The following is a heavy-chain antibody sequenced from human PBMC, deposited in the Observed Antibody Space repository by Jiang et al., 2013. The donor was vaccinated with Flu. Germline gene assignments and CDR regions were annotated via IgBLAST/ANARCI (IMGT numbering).Heavy chain of an antibody. D-gene: IGHD1-7*01. J-gene: IGHJ4*02. Sequence: FSSYAISWVRQAPGQGLEWMGRIIPILGIANYAQKFQGRVTITADKSTSTAYMELSSLRSEDTAVYYCARGLELGRDYWGQGTLVTVSS. CDR1: FSSYA. V-gene: IGHV1-69*04. CDR2: IIPILGIA. CDR3: ARGLELGRDY.